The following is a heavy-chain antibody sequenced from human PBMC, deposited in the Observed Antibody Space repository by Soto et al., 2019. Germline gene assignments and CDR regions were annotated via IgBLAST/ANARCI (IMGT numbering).Heavy chain of an antibody. CDR2: ISGSGGST. V-gene: IGHV3-23*01. Sequence: GGSLRLSCAASGFTFSSYAMSWVRQAPGKGLEWVSAISGSGGSTYYADSVKGRFTISRDNSKNTLYLQMNSLRAEDTAVYYCASPLSSYFWSGYPLNYYFDYWGQGTLVTVSS. CDR1: GFTFSSYA. J-gene: IGHJ4*02. D-gene: IGHD3-3*01. CDR3: ASPLSSYFWSGYPLNYYFDY.